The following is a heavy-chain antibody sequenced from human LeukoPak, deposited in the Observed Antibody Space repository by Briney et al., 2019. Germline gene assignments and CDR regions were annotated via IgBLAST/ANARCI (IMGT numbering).Heavy chain of an antibody. CDR3: AKGGEDYYDSSGYCDY. J-gene: IGHJ4*02. V-gene: IGHV3-43*02. CDR2: ISWDGGST. CDR1: GFTFSSFD. Sequence: GGSLRLSCAASGFTFSSFDMHWVRQPPGQGLEWVSLISWDGGSTYYADSVKGRFTISRDNSKNSLYLQMNSLRTEDTALYYCAKGGEDYYDSSGYCDYWGQGTLVTVSS. D-gene: IGHD3-22*01.